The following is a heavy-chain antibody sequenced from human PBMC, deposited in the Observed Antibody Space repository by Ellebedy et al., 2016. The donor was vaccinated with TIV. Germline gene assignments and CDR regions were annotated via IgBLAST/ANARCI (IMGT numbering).Heavy chain of an antibody. CDR3: ARNVWFGELSDPFYFDY. D-gene: IGHD3-10*01. J-gene: IGHJ4*02. V-gene: IGHV4-4*02. CDR2: IFHSGRT. CDR1: GVSVSSSNW. Sequence: GSLRLXXAVSGVSVSSSNWWGWVRQPPGKGLEWIGEIFHSGRTNYNPSLKSRVTISLDKSTNEISLRLTSVAAADTAVYYCARNVWFGELSDPFYFDYWGQGRLVSVSS.